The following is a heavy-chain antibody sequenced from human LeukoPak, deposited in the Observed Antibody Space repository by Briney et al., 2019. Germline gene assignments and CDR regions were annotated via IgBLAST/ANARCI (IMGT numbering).Heavy chain of an antibody. CDR3: ATLGEYYDSSGYYYN. D-gene: IGHD3-22*01. Sequence: SETPSLTCAVYGGSFSGYYWSWVRQPPGKGLEWIGEINHSGSTNYNPSLKSRVTISVDTSKNQFSLKLTSVTAADTAVYYCATLGEYYDSSGYYYNWGQGTLVTVSS. CDR2: INHSGST. J-gene: IGHJ4*02. V-gene: IGHV4-34*01. CDR1: GGSFSGYY.